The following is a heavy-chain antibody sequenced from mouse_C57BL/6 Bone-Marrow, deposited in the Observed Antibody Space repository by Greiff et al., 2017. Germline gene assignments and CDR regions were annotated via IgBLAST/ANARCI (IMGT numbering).Heavy chain of an antibody. Sequence: VQLQQPGAELVKPGASVKLSCKASGYTFTSYWMHWVKQRPGQGLEWIGMIHPNSGSTNYNEKFKSKATLTVDKSSSTAYMQLSSLTSEDSAVYYCASAYYGSFFDDWGQGTTLTVSS. CDR2: IHPNSGST. J-gene: IGHJ2*01. V-gene: IGHV1-64*01. CDR3: ASAYYGSFFDD. D-gene: IGHD1-1*01. CDR1: GYTFTSYW.